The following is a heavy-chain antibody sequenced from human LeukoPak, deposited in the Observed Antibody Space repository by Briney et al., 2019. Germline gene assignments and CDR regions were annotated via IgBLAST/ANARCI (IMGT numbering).Heavy chain of an antibody. Sequence: GGSLRLSCAASGFTFSSYGMHWVRQAPGKGLEWVAFIRYDGSNKYYADSVKGRFTISRDNSKNTLYLQMNSLRAEDTAVYYCAKSAPLIGYCSSTSCSKRYYYYYYMDVWGKGTTVTISS. V-gene: IGHV3-30*02. CDR1: GFTFSSYG. CDR2: IRYDGSNK. J-gene: IGHJ6*03. D-gene: IGHD2-2*01. CDR3: AKSAPLIGYCSSTSCSKRYYYYYYMDV.